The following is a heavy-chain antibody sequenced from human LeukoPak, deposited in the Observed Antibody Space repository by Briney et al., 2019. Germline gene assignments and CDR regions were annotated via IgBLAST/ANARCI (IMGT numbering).Heavy chain of an antibody. D-gene: IGHD6-6*01. CDR2: IIPIFGTA. J-gene: IGHJ6*03. Sequence: SVKVSCKASGGTFSSYAISWVRQAPGQGLEWMGGIIPIFGTANYAQKFQGRVTITTDESTSTAYMELSSLRSEDTAVYYCARETRSIAARPRGYHYYYMDVWGKGTTVTVSS. CDR1: GGTFSSYA. CDR3: ARETRSIAARPRGYHYYYMDV. V-gene: IGHV1-69*05.